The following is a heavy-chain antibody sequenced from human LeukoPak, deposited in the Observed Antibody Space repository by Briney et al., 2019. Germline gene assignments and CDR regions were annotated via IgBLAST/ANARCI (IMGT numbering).Heavy chain of an antibody. CDR1: GGSISSSNW. CDR3: ARDTPGSYYFDY. J-gene: IGHJ4*02. Sequence: PSETLSLTCAVSGGSISSSNWWSWVRQPPGKGLEWIGEIYHSGSTNYNPPLKSRVTISVDKSKNQFSLKLSSVTAADTAVYYCARDTPGSYYFDYWGQGTLVTVSS. CDR2: IYHSGST. V-gene: IGHV4-4*02. D-gene: IGHD1-26*01.